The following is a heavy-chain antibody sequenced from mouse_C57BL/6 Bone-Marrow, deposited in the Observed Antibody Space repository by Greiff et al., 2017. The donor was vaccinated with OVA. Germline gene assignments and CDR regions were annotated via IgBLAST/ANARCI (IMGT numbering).Heavy chain of an antibody. Sequence: VQLQPSGAELMKPGASVKLSCKATGYTFTGYWIEWVKPRPGHGLEWIGEILPGSGSTYYNEKFKGKGTFTADTSSNTTSMQLSSLTTEDSAIYYCARAEWDYFDYWGQGTTLTVSS. CDR1: GYTFTGYW. V-gene: IGHV1-9*01. CDR3: ARAEWDYFDY. J-gene: IGHJ2*01. CDR2: ILPGSGST.